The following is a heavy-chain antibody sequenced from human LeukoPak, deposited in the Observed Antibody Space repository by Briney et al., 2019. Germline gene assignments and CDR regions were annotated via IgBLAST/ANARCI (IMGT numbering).Heavy chain of an antibody. J-gene: IGHJ4*02. V-gene: IGHV1-46*01. CDR2: INPSGGST. D-gene: IGHD3-22*01. Sequence: ASVKVSCKASGYTFTSYYMHWVRQAPGQGLEWMGIINPSGGSTSYAQKFQGRVTMTRDTSTSTVYMELSSLRSEDTAVYYCARAIGRYDSSGYYFYWGQGTLVTVSS. CDR1: GYTFTSYY. CDR3: ARAIGRYDSSGYYFY.